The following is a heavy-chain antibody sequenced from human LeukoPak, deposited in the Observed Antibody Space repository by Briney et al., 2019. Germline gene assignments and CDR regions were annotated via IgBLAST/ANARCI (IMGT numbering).Heavy chain of an antibody. Sequence: GGSLRLSCAASGFTFSSYGMHWVRQAPGKGLEWVAFIRYDGSNKYYADSVKGRFTISRDNSKNTLYLQMNSLRAEDTAVYYCAKERWLTPYGTASFDYWGQGTLVTVSS. CDR1: GFTFSSYG. D-gene: IGHD3-22*01. CDR3: AKERWLTPYGTASFDY. J-gene: IGHJ4*02. V-gene: IGHV3-30*02. CDR2: IRYDGSNK.